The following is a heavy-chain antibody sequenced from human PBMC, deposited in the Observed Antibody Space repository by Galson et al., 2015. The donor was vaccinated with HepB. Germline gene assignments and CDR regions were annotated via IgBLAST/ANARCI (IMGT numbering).Heavy chain of an antibody. Sequence: SETLSPTCTVSGGSISSYYWSWIRQPPGKGLEWIGYIYYSGSTNYNPSLKSRVTISVDTSKNQFSLKLSSVTAADTAVYYCARDRRTPYSRSREIWRAFDIWGQGTMVTVSS. CDR1: GGSISSYY. V-gene: IGHV4-59*01. D-gene: IGHD6-13*01. J-gene: IGHJ3*02. CDR3: ARDRRTPYSRSREIWRAFDI. CDR2: IYYSGST.